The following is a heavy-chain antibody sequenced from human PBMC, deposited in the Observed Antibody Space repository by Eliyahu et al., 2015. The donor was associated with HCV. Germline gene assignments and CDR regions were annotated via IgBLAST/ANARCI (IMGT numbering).Heavy chain of an antibody. CDR1: FDDYA. Sequence: FDDYAMHWVRQAPGKGLEWVSGISWNSGSIGYADSVKGRFTISRDNAKNSLYLQMNSLRAEDTALYYCAKDWTYYYGSGSYFDYWGQGTLVTVSS. CDR2: ISWNSGSI. V-gene: IGHV3-9*01. D-gene: IGHD3-10*01. J-gene: IGHJ4*02. CDR3: AKDWTYYYGSGSYFDY.